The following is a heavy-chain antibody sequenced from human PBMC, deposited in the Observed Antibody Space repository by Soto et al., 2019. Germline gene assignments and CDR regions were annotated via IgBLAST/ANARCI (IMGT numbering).Heavy chain of an antibody. CDR2: IWYDGSNK. CDR1: GFTFSSYG. V-gene: IGHV3-33*01. D-gene: IGHD6-19*01. Sequence: QVQLVESGGGVVQPGRSLRLSCAASGFTFSSYGMHWVRQAPGKGLEWVAVIWYDGSNKYYADSVKGRFTISRDNSKNTLYLQMNSLRAEDTAVYYCARGSDQWLVRFMWYFDLWGRGTLVTVSS. J-gene: IGHJ2*01. CDR3: ARGSDQWLVRFMWYFDL.